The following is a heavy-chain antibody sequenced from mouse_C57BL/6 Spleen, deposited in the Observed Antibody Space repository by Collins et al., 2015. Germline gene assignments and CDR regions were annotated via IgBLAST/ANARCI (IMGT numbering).Heavy chain of an antibody. CDR2: GGST. D-gene: IGHD3-2*02. V-gene: IGHV2-5*01. J-gene: IGHJ1*03. CDR3: AKRQEAGWYFDV. Sequence: GGSTDYNAAFMSRLSITKDNSKSQVFFKMNSLQTDDTAIYYCAKRQEAGWYFDVWGTGTTVTVSS.